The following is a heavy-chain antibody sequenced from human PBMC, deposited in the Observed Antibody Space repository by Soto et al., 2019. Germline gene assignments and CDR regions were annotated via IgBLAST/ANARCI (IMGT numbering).Heavy chain of an antibody. CDR1: GFIFSTYG. CDR3: AREDGGSSYYYYGMDV. CDR2: IWYDGSTK. Sequence: GGSLRLSCAASGFIFSTYGMHWVRQAPGKGLEWVAVIWYDGSTKYYADSVKGRYTISRDNSKNTLYLQINSLRAEDTAVYYCAREDGGSSYYYYGMDVWGQGTTVTV. D-gene: IGHD1-26*01. V-gene: IGHV3-33*01. J-gene: IGHJ6*02.